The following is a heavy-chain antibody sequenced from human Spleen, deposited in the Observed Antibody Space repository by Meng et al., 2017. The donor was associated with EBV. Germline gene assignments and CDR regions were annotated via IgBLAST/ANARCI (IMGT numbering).Heavy chain of an antibody. Sequence: QGQRRQSGAEVKRPGASVRVSCKASGYTFTKYAIHWLRQAPGQRLEWMGWMNAGNGDTMYSEKFQDRVTITWDTSATTTYMVLSSLRSEDRAIYYCARDVVTTGGIRFHPWGQGTLVTVSS. CDR1: GYTFTKYA. V-gene: IGHV1-3*01. CDR3: ARDVVTTGGIRFHP. CDR2: MNAGNGDT. D-gene: IGHD2-21*02. J-gene: IGHJ1*01.